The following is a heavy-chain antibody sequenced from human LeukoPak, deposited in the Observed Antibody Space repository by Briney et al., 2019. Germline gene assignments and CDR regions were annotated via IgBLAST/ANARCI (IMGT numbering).Heavy chain of an antibody. V-gene: IGHV3-30*18. Sequence: GGSLRLSCAASGFTFSSYGMHWVRQAPGKGLEWVAVISYDGSNKYYADSVKGRFTISRDNSKNTLYLQMNSLRAEDTAVYYCAKDLEDSGSPDGPSYGMDVWGQGTTVTVSS. D-gene: IGHD1-26*01. CDR1: GFTFSSYG. CDR3: AKDLEDSGSPDGPSYGMDV. J-gene: IGHJ6*02. CDR2: ISYDGSNK.